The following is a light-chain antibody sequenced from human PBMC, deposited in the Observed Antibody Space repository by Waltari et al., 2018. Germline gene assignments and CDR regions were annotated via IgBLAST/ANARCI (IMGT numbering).Light chain of an antibody. CDR3: LIWHDNAYF. J-gene: IGLJ1*01. CDR1: SGINVRTYR. Sequence: QAVLTQPSSLSAPPGASASLTCTLRSGINVRTYRIYWYQQKPGSPPQFILAYTSDSDKLLGSGVPSRFSGSKDVSDNAGILLISGLQSEDEADYYCLIWHDNAYFFGTGTKVTVL. V-gene: IGLV5-45*03. CDR2: YTSDSDK.